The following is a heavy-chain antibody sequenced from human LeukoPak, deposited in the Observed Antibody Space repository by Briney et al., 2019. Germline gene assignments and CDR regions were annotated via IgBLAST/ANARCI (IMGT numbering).Heavy chain of an antibody. J-gene: IGHJ3*02. Sequence: GGSLRLSCAPSGFTVSSNYMSWVRQAPEKGLEWVSVIYSGGFTYYADSVKGRFTISRDNSKNTLFLQMNSLRAEDTAVYYCARDRPGDAFDIWGQGTMVTVSS. CDR2: IYSGGFT. CDR1: GFTVSSNY. CDR3: ARDRPGDAFDI. V-gene: IGHV3-66*01.